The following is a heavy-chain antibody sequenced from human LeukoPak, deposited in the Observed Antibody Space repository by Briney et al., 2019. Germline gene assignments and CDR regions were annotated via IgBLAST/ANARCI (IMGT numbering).Heavy chain of an antibody. J-gene: IGHJ4*02. Sequence: ASVKVSCKASGYTFTGYYMHWVRQAPGQGLEWMGWINPNSGGTNYAQKFQGRVTMTRDTSISTAYMELSRLRSDDAAVYYCARVSSSWSVYFDYWGQGTLVTVPS. CDR3: ARVSSSWSVYFDY. CDR2: INPNSGGT. CDR1: GYTFTGYY. D-gene: IGHD6-13*01. V-gene: IGHV1-2*02.